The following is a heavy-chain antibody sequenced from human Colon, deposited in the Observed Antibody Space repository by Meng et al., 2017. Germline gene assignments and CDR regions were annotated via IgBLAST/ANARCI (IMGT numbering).Heavy chain of an antibody. D-gene: IGHD3-22*01. J-gene: IGHJ4*02. CDR2: IYYSGST. CDR3: ARGASDYDFDY. Sequence: VQLQESGPGLVTPSETLSLTCTVSGGSVSSGSYYWSWIRQPPGKGLEWIGYIYYSGSTNYNPSLKSRVTISVDTSKNQFSLKLSSVTAADTAVYYCARGASDYDFDYWGQGTLVTVSS. CDR1: GGSVSSGSYY. V-gene: IGHV4-61*01.